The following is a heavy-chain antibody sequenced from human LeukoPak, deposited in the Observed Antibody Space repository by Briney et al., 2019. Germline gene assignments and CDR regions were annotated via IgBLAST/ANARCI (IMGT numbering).Heavy chain of an antibody. J-gene: IGHJ3*02. CDR1: GFTFSNFA. CDR3: ARGSSKQQLLRAGALDI. Sequence: GRSLRLSCAASGFTFSNFAMHWVRQAPGKGLEWMTVISYDGNNKYYADSVRGRFSIFRDNSKNTLFLQMNSLRVEDTAVYYCARGSSKQQLLRAGALDIWGQGTMVTVSS. CDR2: ISYDGNNK. V-gene: IGHV3-30*04. D-gene: IGHD6-13*01.